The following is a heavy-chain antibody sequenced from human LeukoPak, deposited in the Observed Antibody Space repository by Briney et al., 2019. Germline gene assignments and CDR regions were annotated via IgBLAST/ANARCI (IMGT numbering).Heavy chain of an antibody. D-gene: IGHD3-10*01. CDR2: INHRGST. CDR3: ARGPYGSGTLRSRNWFDP. J-gene: IGHJ5*02. CDR1: GGSFSGYY. V-gene: IGHV4-34*01. Sequence: SETLSLTCAVYGGSFSGYYWSWIRQPPGKGLEWIGEINHRGSTNYNPSLKSRVTISVDTSKNQFSLKLSSVTAADTAVYYCARGPYGSGTLRSRNWFDPWGQGTLVTVSS.